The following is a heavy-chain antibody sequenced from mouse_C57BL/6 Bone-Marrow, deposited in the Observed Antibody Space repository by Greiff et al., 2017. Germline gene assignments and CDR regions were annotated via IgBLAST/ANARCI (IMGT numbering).Heavy chain of an antibody. CDR2: IDPSDSYT. D-gene: IGHD1-1*01. Sequence: VQLQQPGAELVKPGASVKLSCKASGYTFTSYWMQWVKQRPGQGLEWIGEIDPSDSYTNYNQKFKGKATFTVDTSSSTAYMQLSSLTSEDSAVYYCARTTTVVAEAYWGQGTLVTVSA. V-gene: IGHV1-50*01. CDR1: GYTFTSYW. J-gene: IGHJ3*01. CDR3: ARTTTVVAEAY.